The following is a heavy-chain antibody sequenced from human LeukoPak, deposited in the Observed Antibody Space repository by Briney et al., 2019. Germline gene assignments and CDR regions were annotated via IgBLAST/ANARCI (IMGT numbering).Heavy chain of an antibody. CDR2: ISSSSSYI. CDR1: GFTFSSYA. D-gene: IGHD6-13*01. J-gene: IGHJ4*02. Sequence: PGGSLRLSCAASGFTFSSYAMSWVRQAPGKGLEWVSSISSSSSYIYYADSVKGRFTISRDNAKNSLYLQMNSLRAEDTAVYYCARDGQGIAAAGTFDYWGQGTLVTVSS. V-gene: IGHV3-21*01. CDR3: ARDGQGIAAAGTFDY.